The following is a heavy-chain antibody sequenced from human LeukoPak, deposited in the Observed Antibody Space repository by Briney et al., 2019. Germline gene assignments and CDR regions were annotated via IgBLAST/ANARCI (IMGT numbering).Heavy chain of an antibody. J-gene: IGHJ4*02. D-gene: IGHD7-27*01. Sequence: GASVKVSCKASGYTFTSYGISWVRQAPGQGLEWMGWISAYNGNTNYAQKLQGRVTMTTDTSTSTAYMELRSLRSDDTAAYYCARAELTGKRKGRFDYWGQGTLVTVSS. V-gene: IGHV1-18*01. CDR3: ARAELTGKRKGRFDY. CDR1: GYTFTSYG. CDR2: ISAYNGNT.